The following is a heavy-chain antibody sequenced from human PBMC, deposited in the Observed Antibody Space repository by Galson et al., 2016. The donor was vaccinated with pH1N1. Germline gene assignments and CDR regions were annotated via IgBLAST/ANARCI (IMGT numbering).Heavy chain of an antibody. D-gene: IGHD1-26*01. Sequence: SLRLSCAASGFSFSGRSVSWVRQAPGKGLEWVSTISSSGGTTYYADSVRGRFTVSRDNSKNTLFLQMNSLRAEDTAIYYCARDSSLWSAEWELFDYWGQGTLVTVSS. CDR3: ARDSSLWSAEWELFDY. CDR1: GFSFSGRS. CDR2: ISSSGGTT. J-gene: IGHJ4*02. V-gene: IGHV3-23*01.